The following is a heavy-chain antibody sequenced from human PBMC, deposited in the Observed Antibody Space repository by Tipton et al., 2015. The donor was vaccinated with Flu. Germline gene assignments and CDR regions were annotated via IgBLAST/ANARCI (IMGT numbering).Heavy chain of an antibody. CDR1: GYTFTSYG. CDR3: ARDLGGDFNDAFDI. V-gene: IGHV1-18*01. CDR2: ISAYNGNT. D-gene: IGHD2-21*02. Sequence: QLVQSGAEVKKPGASVKISCKASGYTFTSYGISWVRQAPGQGLEWMGWISAYNGNTNYAQKLQGRVTMTTDTSTSTAYMELRSLRADDTAVYYCARDLGGDFNDAFDIWGQGTMVTVSS. J-gene: IGHJ3*02.